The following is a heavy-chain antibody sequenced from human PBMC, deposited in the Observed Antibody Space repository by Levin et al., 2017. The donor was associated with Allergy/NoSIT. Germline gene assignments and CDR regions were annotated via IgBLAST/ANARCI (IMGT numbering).Heavy chain of an antibody. CDR2: IYYSGTT. CDR3: ARQRPMTTVTLYGYFDL. Sequence: SQTLSLTCTVSGGSISSSSYYWGWIRQPPGKGLEWIGTIYYSGTTYYNPSLKSRVTISVDTSKNQFSLKLSSVTAADTAVYYCARQRPMTTVTLYGYFDLWGRGTLVTVSS. V-gene: IGHV4-39*01. J-gene: IGHJ2*01. D-gene: IGHD4-17*01. CDR1: GGSISSSSYY.